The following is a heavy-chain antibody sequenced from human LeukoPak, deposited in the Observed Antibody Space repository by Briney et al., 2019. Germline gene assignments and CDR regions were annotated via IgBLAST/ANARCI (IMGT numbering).Heavy chain of an antibody. J-gene: IGHJ3*02. CDR2: INPNSGGT. D-gene: IGHD1-26*01. CDR3: ARVSSATPRWDDAFDI. CDR1: GYTFTGYY. V-gene: IGHV1-2*06. Sequence: ASVKVSCKASGYTFTGYYMHWVRQAPGQGLEWMGRINPNSGGTNYAQKFQGRVTMTRDTSISTAYMELSRLRSDDTAVYYCARVSSATPRWDDAFDIWGQGTMVTVSS.